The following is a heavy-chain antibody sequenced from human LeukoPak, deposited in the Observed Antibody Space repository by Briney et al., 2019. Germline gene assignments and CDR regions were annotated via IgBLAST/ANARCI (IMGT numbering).Heavy chain of an antibody. V-gene: IGHV4-4*07. Sequence: SETLSLTCTVSGGSISSYYWSWIRQPAGKGLEWIGRIYTSESTNYNPSLKSRVTMSVDTSKNQFSLKLSSVTAADTAVYYCARISYSSSSGAAGYYFDYWGQGTLVTVSS. J-gene: IGHJ4*02. CDR3: ARISYSSSSGAAGYYFDY. D-gene: IGHD6-6*01. CDR1: GGSISSYY. CDR2: IYTSEST.